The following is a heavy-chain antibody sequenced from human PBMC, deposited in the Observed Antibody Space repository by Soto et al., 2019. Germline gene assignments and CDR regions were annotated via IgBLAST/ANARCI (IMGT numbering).Heavy chain of an antibody. J-gene: IGHJ4*02. Sequence: GGSLRLSCAASGCTFSTYAMHWVRQAPGKGLEWVALISFDGSNKYYVDSVKGRFTISRDNSKNTLYLQMNRLGADDTAVFYCASYHFWNGYNSECWGQGTLVSASS. V-gene: IGHV3-30-3*01. D-gene: IGHD3-3*02. CDR2: ISFDGSNK. CDR3: ASYHFWNGYNSEC. CDR1: GCTFSTYA.